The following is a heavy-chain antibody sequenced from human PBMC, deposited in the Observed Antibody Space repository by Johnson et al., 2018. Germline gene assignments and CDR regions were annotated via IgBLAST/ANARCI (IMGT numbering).Heavy chain of an antibody. CDR1: GFTFSGFG. V-gene: IGHV3-30*03. CDR3: ARDPAYYGSGRYYYYYYMDV. Sequence: VQLVESGGGVVQPGRSLRLSCAASGFTFSGFGMHWVRQAPGKGLEWLALISYDGRNKYYADSVKGRFAISRDNSKNTLYLQMDSLRAEDTAVYYCARDPAYYGSGRYYYYYYMDVWGKGTTVTVSS. CDR2: ISYDGRNK. J-gene: IGHJ6*03. D-gene: IGHD3-10*01.